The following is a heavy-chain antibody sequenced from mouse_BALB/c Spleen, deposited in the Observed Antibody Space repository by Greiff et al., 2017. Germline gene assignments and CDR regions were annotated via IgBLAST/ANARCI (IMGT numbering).Heavy chain of an antibody. Sequence: QVQLKQSGPGLVAPSQSLSITCTVSGFSLTSYGVHWVRQPPGKGLEWLGVIWAGGSTNYNSALMSRLSISKDNSKSQVFLKMNSLQTDDTAMYYCARDYGYDPFAYWGQGTLVTVSA. J-gene: IGHJ3*01. CDR1: GFSLTSYG. CDR2: IWAGGST. CDR3: ARDYGYDPFAY. D-gene: IGHD2-2*01. V-gene: IGHV2-9*02.